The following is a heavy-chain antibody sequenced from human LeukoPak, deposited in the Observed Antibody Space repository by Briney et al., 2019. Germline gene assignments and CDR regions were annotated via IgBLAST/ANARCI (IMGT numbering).Heavy chain of an antibody. CDR2: ISSSSSYI. D-gene: IGHD3-3*01. Sequence: GGSLRLSCAASGFTFSSYSMNWVRQAPGKGLEWVSSISSSSSYIYYADSVKGRFTISRDNAKNSLYLQMNSLRAEDTAVYYCARDKRLGMMEWLPPWAFDIWGQGTMVTVSS. V-gene: IGHV3-21*01. CDR1: GFTFSSYS. CDR3: ARDKRLGMMEWLPPWAFDI. J-gene: IGHJ3*02.